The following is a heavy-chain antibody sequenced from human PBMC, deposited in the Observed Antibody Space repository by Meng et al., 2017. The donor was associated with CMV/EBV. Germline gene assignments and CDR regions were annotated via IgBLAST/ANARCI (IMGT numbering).Heavy chain of an antibody. Sequence: GGSLRLSCAASGFTVSSNYMSWVRQAPGKGLEWVSVIYSGGSTYYADSVKSRFTISRDNSKNTLYLQMNSLRAEDTAVYYCARGQEGRYYYYGMDVWGQGTTVTVSS. J-gene: IGHJ6*02. V-gene: IGHV3-53*01. CDR2: IYSGGST. CDR3: ARGQEGRYYYYGMDV. CDR1: GFTVSSNY.